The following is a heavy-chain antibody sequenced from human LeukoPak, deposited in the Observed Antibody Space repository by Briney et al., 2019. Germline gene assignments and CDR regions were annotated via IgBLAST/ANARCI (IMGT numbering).Heavy chain of an antibody. J-gene: IGHJ4*02. CDR3: AKDQGYCSSTSCYSFDY. V-gene: IGHV3-23*01. D-gene: IGHD2-2*01. CDR2: VSGSGTGT. CDR1: GFTFSSSA. Sequence: GGSLRLSCAASGFTFSSSAMSWVRQAPGKGLYWVSAVSGSGTGTYYADSVKGRFTISRDNSKNSLYLQMNSLRAEDTALYYCAKDQGYCSSTSCYSFDYWGQGTLVTVSS.